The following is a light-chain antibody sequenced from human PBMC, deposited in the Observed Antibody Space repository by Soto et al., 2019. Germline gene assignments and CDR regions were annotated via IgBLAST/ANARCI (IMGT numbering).Light chain of an antibody. CDR3: QQYGSSL. CDR1: QSVSSSY. CDR2: GAS. Sequence: EIVLTQSPGTLSLSPGERATLSCRASQSVSSSYLAWYQQKPGQAPRLLIYGASSRATGIPDRFSGSGSGTDFTLTISRLEPEDFAVYSCQQYGSSLFGPGTKVDIK. V-gene: IGKV3-20*01. J-gene: IGKJ3*01.